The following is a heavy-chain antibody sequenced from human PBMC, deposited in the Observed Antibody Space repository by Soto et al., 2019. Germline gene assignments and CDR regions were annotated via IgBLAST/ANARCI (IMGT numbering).Heavy chain of an antibody. J-gene: IGHJ4*02. D-gene: IGHD6-6*01. CDR3: AKEMYPRTVLDSSSPWGDY. CDR1: GITFTTYG. CDR2: VSYDGSHK. V-gene: IGHV3-30*18. Sequence: QVQLVQSGGGEIQPGKSLRLSCAASGITFTTYGMHWVRETPGKRLEWVAGVSYDGSHKYYADSVKGRFTISRDDSKNTLYLQMNSLRVEDTAVYYCAKEMYPRTVLDSSSPWGDYWGQGTLVSVSS.